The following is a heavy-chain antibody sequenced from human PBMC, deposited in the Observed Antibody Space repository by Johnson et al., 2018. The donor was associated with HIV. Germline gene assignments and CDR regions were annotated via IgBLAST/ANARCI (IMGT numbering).Heavy chain of an antibody. V-gene: IGHV3-66*01. CDR1: GFTVSSNY. CDR3: ASPPPAAGLGGDAFDI. D-gene: IGHD6-13*01. CDR2: IYSGGST. J-gene: IGHJ3*02. Sequence: VQLVESGGGVVRPGGSLRLSCAASGFTVSSNYMSWVRQAPGKGLEWVSVIYSGGSTYYADSVKGRFTISRDNSKNTLYLQMNSLRAEDTAVYYCASPPPAAGLGGDAFDIWGQGTMVTVSS.